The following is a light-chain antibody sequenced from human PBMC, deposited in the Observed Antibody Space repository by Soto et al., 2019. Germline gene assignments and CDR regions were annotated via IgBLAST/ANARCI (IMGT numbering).Light chain of an antibody. CDR1: SSNIGGNS. Sequence: QSVLTQPPSVSAAPGQRVTISCSGSSSNIGGNSVSWYQQLPGKAPKLLIYDDDKRPSAIPDRFSGSKSGTSATLGITGFQTGDEADYYCGSWDSSLSAYVFGTGTKVTVL. J-gene: IGLJ1*01. CDR2: DDD. CDR3: GSWDSSLSAYV. V-gene: IGLV1-51*01.